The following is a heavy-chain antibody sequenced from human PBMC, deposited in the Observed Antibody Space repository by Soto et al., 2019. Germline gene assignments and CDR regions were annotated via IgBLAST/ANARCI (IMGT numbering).Heavy chain of an antibody. Sequence: SETLSLTCTVSGDSVTGSSYYWSWVRQPPGEGLEWIGYIYYGDYTNYSPSLRSRVTISVDKSKNQFSLRLTSVTAADSAVYYCARGPINSSGWYGFDYWGQGTLVTVSS. J-gene: IGHJ4*02. V-gene: IGHV4-61*01. CDR2: IYYGDYT. D-gene: IGHD6-19*01. CDR1: GDSVTGSSYY. CDR3: ARGPINSSGWYGFDY.